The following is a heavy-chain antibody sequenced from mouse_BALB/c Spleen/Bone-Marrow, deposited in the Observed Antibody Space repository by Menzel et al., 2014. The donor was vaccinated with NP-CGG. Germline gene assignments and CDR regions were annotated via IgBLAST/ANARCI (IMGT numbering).Heavy chain of an antibody. J-gene: IGHJ4*01. Sequence: VQLVESGPGLVQPSQSLSITCTVSGFSLTSYGVHWVRPSPGKGLEWLGVIWSGGSTDYNAAFISRLSISKDNSKSQVFFKMNSLQANDTAIYYCAREEFYAMDYRGQGTSVTVSS. CDR2: IWSGGST. CDR3: AREEFYAMDY. V-gene: IGHV2-2*02. CDR1: GFSLTSYG.